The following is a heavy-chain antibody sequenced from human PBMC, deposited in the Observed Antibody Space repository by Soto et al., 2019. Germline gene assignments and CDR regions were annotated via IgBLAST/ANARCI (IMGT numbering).Heavy chain of an antibody. D-gene: IGHD5-12*01. CDR1: GFTFNTYW. J-gene: IGHJ5*02. V-gene: IGHV3-74*01. CDR2: INSDGTKT. CDR3: ATVATNSYNWFDP. Sequence: EVQLVESGGTLVQPGGSLRLSCAASGFTFNTYWMHWVRQAPGKGLVWVSRINSDGTKTTYADSVKGRFTISRDNAKNTVYLQMNSLRAEDTAMYYCATVATNSYNWFDPWGQGTLVTVSS.